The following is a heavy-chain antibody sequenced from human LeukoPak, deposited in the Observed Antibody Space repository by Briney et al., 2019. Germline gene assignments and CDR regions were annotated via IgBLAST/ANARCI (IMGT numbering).Heavy chain of an antibody. Sequence: PSETLSLTCTVSGYSISIGYYWDWIRQPPGKGLEWIGTIYHSGSTYYNPSLKSRVTISVDTSKNQFSLKLSSVTAADTAVYFCARDLRGVIIHWGQGTLVTVSS. CDR2: IYHSGST. CDR1: GYSISIGYY. CDR3: ARDLRGVIIH. V-gene: IGHV4-38-2*02. D-gene: IGHD3-10*01. J-gene: IGHJ4*02.